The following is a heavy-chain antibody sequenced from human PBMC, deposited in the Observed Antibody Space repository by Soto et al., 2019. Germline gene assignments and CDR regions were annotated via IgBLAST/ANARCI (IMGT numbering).Heavy chain of an antibody. D-gene: IGHD2-15*01. V-gene: IGHV4-59*08. J-gene: IGHJ4*02. CDR1: GGSISSYY. Sequence: QVQLQESGPGLVRPSETLSLTCTVSGGSISSYYWSWIRQPPGKGLEWIGYIYYSGSTNYNPSLKSRVTISVDTSKNQFSLKLSSVTAADTAVYYCARRYCSGGNCYFDYWGQGTLVTVSS. CDR3: ARRYCSGGNCYFDY. CDR2: IYYSGST.